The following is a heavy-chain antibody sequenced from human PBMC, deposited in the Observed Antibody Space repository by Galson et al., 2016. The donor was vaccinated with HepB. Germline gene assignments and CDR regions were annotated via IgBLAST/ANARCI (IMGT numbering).Heavy chain of an antibody. J-gene: IGHJ4*02. CDR1: GFSFSNSG. CDR2: ITRSGDAT. Sequence: SLRLSCAASGFSFSNSGMSWVRQAPGRGLEWVSGITRSGDATPYADFVKGRFTTSRDNSKNTLYLYMNNLTAGDTAIYYCGKHGGFDYWGQGALVTVSS. CDR3: GKHGGFDY. D-gene: IGHD3-16*01. V-gene: IGHV3-23*01.